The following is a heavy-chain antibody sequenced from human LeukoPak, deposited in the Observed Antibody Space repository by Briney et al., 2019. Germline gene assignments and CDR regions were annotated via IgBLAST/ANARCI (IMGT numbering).Heavy chain of an antibody. J-gene: IGHJ6*03. CDR3: ARDGEGSGRPAYYYYYMDV. Sequence: PGGSLRLSCAASGFTFGSYSMNWVRQAPGKGLEWVSSISSSSSYIYYADSVKGRFTISRDNAKNSLYLQMNSLRAEDTAVYYCARDGEGSGRPAYYYYYMDVWGKGTTVTVSS. V-gene: IGHV3-21*01. CDR1: GFTFGSYS. D-gene: IGHD3-10*01. CDR2: ISSSSSYI.